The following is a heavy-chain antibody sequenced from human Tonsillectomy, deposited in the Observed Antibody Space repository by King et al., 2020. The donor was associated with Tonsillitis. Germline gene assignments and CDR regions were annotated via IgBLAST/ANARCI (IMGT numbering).Heavy chain of an antibody. Sequence: VQLVESGAEVKKPGASVKVSCKASGYTFTGYHMHWVRQARGQGLEWMGWISPNMGGTNYAQMFQGRVTMTRDTSITTAYMELSGLRSDDTAVYYCAKIGTAYGAFDIWGQGTMVTVSS. CDR2: ISPNMGGT. CDR1: GYTFTGYH. V-gene: IGHV1-2*02. D-gene: IGHD3-10*01. CDR3: AKIGTAYGAFDI. J-gene: IGHJ3*02.